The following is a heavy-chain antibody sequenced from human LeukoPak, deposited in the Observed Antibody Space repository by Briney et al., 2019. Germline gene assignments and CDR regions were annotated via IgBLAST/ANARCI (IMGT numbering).Heavy chain of an antibody. J-gene: IGHJ4*02. CDR2: ISSGGTTI. CDR3: AKSFMD. D-gene: IGHD3-10*01. CDR1: GFTFSSYE. V-gene: IGHV3-48*03. Sequence: GGSLRLSCAASGFTFSSYEMNWVRQAPGKGLEWVSHISSGGTTIYYADSVKGRFTISRDNAKNSLYLQMNGLRAEDTAVYYCAKSFMDWGQGTLVTVSS.